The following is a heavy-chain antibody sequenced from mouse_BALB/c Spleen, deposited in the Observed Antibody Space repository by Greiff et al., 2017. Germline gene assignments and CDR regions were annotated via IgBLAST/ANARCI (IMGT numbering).Heavy chain of an antibody. D-gene: IGHD1-1*01. V-gene: IGHV5-6-2*01. J-gene: IGHJ4*01. CDR1: GFTFSSYY. CDR2: INSNGGST. CDR3: ARLGGSSYNAMDY. Sequence: EVQLKESGGGLVKLGGSLKLSCAASGFTFSSYYMSWVRQTPEKRLELVAAINSNGGSTYYPDTVKGRFTISRDNAKNTLYLQMSSLKSEDTALYYCARLGGSSYNAMDYWGQGTSVTVSS.